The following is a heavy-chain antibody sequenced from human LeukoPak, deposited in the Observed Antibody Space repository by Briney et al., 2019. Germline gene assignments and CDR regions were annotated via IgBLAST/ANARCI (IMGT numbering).Heavy chain of an antibody. D-gene: IGHD2-2*01. CDR3: ARGWYCSSTSCYPCYMDV. V-gene: IGHV4-59*01. CDR1: GGSISSYY. Sequence: SETLSLTCTVSGGSISSYYWSWIRQPPGKGLEWIGYIYYSGSTNYNPSLKSRVTISVDTSKNQFSLKLSSVTVADTAVYYCARGWYCSSTSCYPCYMDVWGKGTTVTVSS. CDR2: IYYSGST. J-gene: IGHJ6*03.